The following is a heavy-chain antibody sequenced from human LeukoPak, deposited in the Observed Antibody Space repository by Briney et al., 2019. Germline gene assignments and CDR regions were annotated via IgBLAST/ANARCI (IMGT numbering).Heavy chain of an antibody. Sequence: GGSLRLSCAASGFTFSSYSMNWVRQAPGEGLEWVSVIYSGGSTYYADSVKGRFTISRDNSKNTLYLQMNSLRAEDTAVYYCARADYAYFDYWGQGTLVTVSS. CDR1: GFTFSSYS. CDR2: IYSGGST. CDR3: ARADYAYFDY. D-gene: IGHD4-17*01. J-gene: IGHJ4*02. V-gene: IGHV3-53*01.